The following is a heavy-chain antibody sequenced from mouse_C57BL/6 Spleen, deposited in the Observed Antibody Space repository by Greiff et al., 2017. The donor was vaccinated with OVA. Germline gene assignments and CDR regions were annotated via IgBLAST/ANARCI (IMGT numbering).Heavy chain of an antibody. V-gene: IGHV1-64*01. D-gene: IGHD2-3*01. J-gene: IGHJ2*01. CDR2: IHPNSGST. CDR3: AKRMDNSGFDY. CDR1: GYTFTSYW. Sequence: VQLQQPGAELVKPGASVKLSCKASGYTFTSYWMHWVKQRPGQGLEWIGMIHPNSGSTNYNEKFKSKATLTVDKSSSTAYMQLSSLTSEDSAVYDCAKRMDNSGFDYWGQGTTLTVSA.